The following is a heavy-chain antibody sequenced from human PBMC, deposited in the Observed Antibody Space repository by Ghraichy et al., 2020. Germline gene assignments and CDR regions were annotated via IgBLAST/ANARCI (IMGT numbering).Heavy chain of an antibody. CDR3: AKDLYRSGCYPRYYYYGMDV. CDR2: IPNDGSNK. CDR1: GFTFSSYG. V-gene: IGHV3-30*18. Sequence: GGSLRLSCAASGFTFSSYGMHWVRQAPGKGLEWVAVIPNDGSNKYYADSVKGRFTISRDNSKNTLYLQMNSLRAEDTAVYYCAKDLYRSGCYPRYYYYGMDVWGQGTTVTVSS. J-gene: IGHJ6*02. D-gene: IGHD1-26*01.